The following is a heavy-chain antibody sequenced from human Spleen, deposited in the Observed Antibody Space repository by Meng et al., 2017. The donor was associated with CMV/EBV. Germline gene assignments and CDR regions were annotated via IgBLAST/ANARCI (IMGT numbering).Heavy chain of an antibody. V-gene: IGHV1-18*01. CDR1: GNRFTRNV. J-gene: IGHJ5*02. Sequence: ASVKVSCKASGNRFTRNVMIWVRLAPGQGLEWMGWISAYNGNTNYAQKLQGRVTMTTDTSTSTAYMELRSLRSDDTAVYYCARDPGYCSSTSCTGGGWFDPWGQGTLVTVSS. D-gene: IGHD2-2*01. CDR2: ISAYNGNT. CDR3: ARDPGYCSSTSCTGGGWFDP.